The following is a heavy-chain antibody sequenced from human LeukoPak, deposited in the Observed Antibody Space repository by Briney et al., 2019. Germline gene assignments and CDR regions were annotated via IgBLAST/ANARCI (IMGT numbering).Heavy chain of an antibody. D-gene: IGHD4-11*01. CDR3: ASVQYTSVFLH. CDR1: GGSISSGGYS. Sequence: SETLSLTCAVPGGSISSGGYSWSWIRQPPGKGLEWIGYIYHSGSTYYNPSLKSRVTISVDRSKNQFSLKLSSVTAADTAVYYCASVQYTSVFLHWGQGTLVTVSS. J-gene: IGHJ1*01. CDR2: IYHSGST. V-gene: IGHV4-30-2*01.